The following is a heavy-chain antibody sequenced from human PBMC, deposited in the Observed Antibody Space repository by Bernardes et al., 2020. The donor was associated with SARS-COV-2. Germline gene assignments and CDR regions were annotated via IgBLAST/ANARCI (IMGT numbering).Heavy chain of an antibody. V-gene: IGHV4-4*02. D-gene: IGHD1-26*01. Sequence: SETLSLTCVVSGGSIISSNWWSWVRQPPGKGLVWIWDIFHTGSTNYNPSLKSRVTISVDTSKNHFSLRLTSVTAADTAVYYCARAAWGRNFDDCGLDVGGQGTTVAVSS. CDR3: ARAAWGRNFDDCGLDV. J-gene: IGHJ6*02. CDR1: GGSIISSNW. CDR2: IFHTGST.